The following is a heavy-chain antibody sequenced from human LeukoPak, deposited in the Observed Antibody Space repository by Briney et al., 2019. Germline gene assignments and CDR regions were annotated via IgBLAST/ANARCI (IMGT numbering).Heavy chain of an antibody. D-gene: IGHD1-26*01. CDR1: GFTFSSYW. J-gene: IGHJ4*02. CDR2: ISGDGTTT. V-gene: IGHV3-74*01. Sequence: GGSLRLSCGASGFTFSSYWMHWVRQAPGKGLMWVSRISGDGTTTTYADSVKGRFTISRDNAENTLYLQMNSLTAEDTAVYYCARVLDGVGATRSFDYWGQGTLVTVSS. CDR3: ARVLDGVGATRSFDY.